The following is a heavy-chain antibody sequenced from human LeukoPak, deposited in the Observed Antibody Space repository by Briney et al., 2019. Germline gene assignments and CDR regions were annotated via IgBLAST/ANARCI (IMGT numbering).Heavy chain of an antibody. CDR1: GFTFSSYS. J-gene: IGHJ4*02. Sequence: PGGSLRLSCAASGFTFSSYSMNWARQAPGKGLEWVSYISYSSSTIYYADSVKGRFTISRDNGKNSLYLQLNSLRAEDTAVYYCAKAPGGIVGYWGQGTLVTVSS. D-gene: IGHD3-16*01. CDR2: ISYSSSTI. V-gene: IGHV3-48*01. CDR3: AKAPGGIVGY.